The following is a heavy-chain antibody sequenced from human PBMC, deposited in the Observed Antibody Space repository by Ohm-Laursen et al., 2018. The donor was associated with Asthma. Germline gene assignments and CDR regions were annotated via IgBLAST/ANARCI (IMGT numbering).Heavy chain of an antibody. CDR3: ARIGPEWELPGREYSLHH. Sequence: SLRLSCSAPGFTFSSYGIHWVRQAPGKGLEWVASISTASTFIYYADSVRGRFTTSRDNAKNSVYLQMNSLRAEDTALYYCARIGPEWELPGREYSLHHWGEGTLVTVSS. D-gene: IGHD1-26*01. J-gene: IGHJ1*01. CDR1: GFTFSSYG. CDR2: ISTASTFI. V-gene: IGHV3-21*01.